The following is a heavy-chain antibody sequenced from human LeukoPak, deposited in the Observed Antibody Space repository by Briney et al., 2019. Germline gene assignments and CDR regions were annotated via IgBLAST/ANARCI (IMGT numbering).Heavy chain of an antibody. D-gene: IGHD2-15*01. CDR2: IYYRGNT. CDR1: GDSISNSDFY. Sequence: PETLSLTCSVSGDSISNSDFYWVWVRQPPGKGLEWIGSIYYRGNTYYNPSLKSRVTISVDTSKKQFSLNLSSVTAADTAIYYCARQGSAAYCSGGSCVPYGMDVWGQGTTVTVSS. J-gene: IGHJ6*02. V-gene: IGHV4-39*01. CDR3: ARQGSAAYCSGGSCVPYGMDV.